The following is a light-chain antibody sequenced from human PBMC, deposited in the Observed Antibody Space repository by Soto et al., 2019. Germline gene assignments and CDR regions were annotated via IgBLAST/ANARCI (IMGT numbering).Light chain of an antibody. CDR1: SSNIGSNS. CDR2: SSN. Sequence: QSVLTQPPSAPGTPGQRVTVSCSGSSSNIGSNSVNWYQQLPGTAPKLLIYSSNQRPSGAPDRLSGSKSGTSASLAISGLQSEDEADYYCAAWDDSLNDVVFGGGTKLTVL. J-gene: IGLJ2*01. V-gene: IGLV1-44*01. CDR3: AAWDDSLNDVV.